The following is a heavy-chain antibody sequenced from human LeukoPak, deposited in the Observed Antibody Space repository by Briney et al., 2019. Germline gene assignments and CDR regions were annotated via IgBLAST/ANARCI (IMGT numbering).Heavy chain of an antibody. CDR2: ISTNGGST. D-gene: IGHD3-10*01. CDR1: GFTFSEYS. CDR3: ARGFRYYGSGIDY. J-gene: IGHJ4*02. Sequence: QPGGSLRLSCAASGFTFSEYSMHWVRQAPGKRLEYVSAISTNGGSTYYANSVKGRFTISRDDPKNTLDLQMGSLRPEDMAVYYCARGFRYYGSGIDYWGQGTLVTVSS. V-gene: IGHV3-64*01.